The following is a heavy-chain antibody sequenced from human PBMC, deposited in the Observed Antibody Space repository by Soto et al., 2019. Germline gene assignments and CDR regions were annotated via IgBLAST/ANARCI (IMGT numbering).Heavy chain of an antibody. V-gene: IGHV4-38-2*01. Sequence: SETLSLTCAVSGYFISSGYYWGWVRQPPGKGLEWIGSIYHSGSTYYNPSLSSRVTISVDTSKNQFSLKLRSVTAADTAVYYCARGDMETNRDFDSWCQGTLVTVSS. D-gene: IGHD1-1*01. CDR1: GYFISSGYY. CDR3: ARGDMETNRDFDS. CDR2: IYHSGST. J-gene: IGHJ4*02.